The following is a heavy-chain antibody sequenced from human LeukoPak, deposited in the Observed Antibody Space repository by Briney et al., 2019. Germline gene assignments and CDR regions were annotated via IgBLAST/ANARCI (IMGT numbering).Heavy chain of an antibody. CDR1: GGSFSGYY. V-gene: IGHV4-34*01. CDR3: AREREDIVVVPAAIRRDWFDP. D-gene: IGHD2-2*02. J-gene: IGHJ5*02. CDR2: INHSGST. Sequence: SETLSLTCAVYGGSFSGYYWSWIRQPPGKWLEWIGEINHSGSTNYNPSLKSRVTISVDTSKNQFSLKLSSVTAADTAVYYCAREREDIVVVPAAIRRDWFDPWGQGTLVTVSS.